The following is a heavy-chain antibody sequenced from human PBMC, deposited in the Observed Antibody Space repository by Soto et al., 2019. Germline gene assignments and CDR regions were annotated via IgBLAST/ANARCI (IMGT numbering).Heavy chain of an antibody. Sequence: QVQLVESGGDVVQPGGSLRLSCAGSGFTFTNYGMHWGRQAPGKGLEGVALTSYDGRNKYYADSVKGRFTISRDNSKNTLYLQMNSLRAEDTAVYYCAKESSPPYCGGGSCYLGGWGYWGQGTLVTVSS. CDR2: TSYDGRNK. D-gene: IGHD2-15*01. J-gene: IGHJ4*02. CDR1: GFTFTNYG. V-gene: IGHV3-30*18. CDR3: AKESSPPYCGGGSCYLGGWGY.